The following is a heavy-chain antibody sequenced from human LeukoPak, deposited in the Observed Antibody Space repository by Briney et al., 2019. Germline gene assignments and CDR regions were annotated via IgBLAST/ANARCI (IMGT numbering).Heavy chain of an antibody. CDR1: GGSINSFY. CDR3: ARAPTGPIWFDY. J-gene: IGHJ5*01. CDR2: IYYNGNT. D-gene: IGHD3-9*01. V-gene: IGHV4-59*01. Sequence: PSETLSLTCTASGGSINSFYWSWIRQPPGKGLEWIGYIYYNGNTNYNPSLKSRVTISVDKSKNQFSLKLSSVTAADTAVYYCARAPTGPIWFDYWGQGTLVTVSS.